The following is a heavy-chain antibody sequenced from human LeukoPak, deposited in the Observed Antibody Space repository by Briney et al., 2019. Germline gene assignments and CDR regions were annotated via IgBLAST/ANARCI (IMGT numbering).Heavy chain of an antibody. CDR1: GFSFDDYG. CDR2: ITWNADST. Sequence: PGGSLRLSCTASGFSFDDYGMGWVRQAPGKGLEWVSGITWNADSTGYVDFVKGRFTVSRDNAKNSLYLQMDSLRAEDTALYYCARDHRCSSATCPSDYWGQGTLVTVSS. V-gene: IGHV3-20*04. J-gene: IGHJ4*02. D-gene: IGHD2-2*01. CDR3: ARDHRCSSATCPSDY.